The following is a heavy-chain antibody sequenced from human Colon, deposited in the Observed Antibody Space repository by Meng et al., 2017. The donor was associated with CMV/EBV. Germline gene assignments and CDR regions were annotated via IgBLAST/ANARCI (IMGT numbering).Heavy chain of an antibody. CDR3: AVLAVAEPISY. Sequence: GESLKISCSASGFIFSGSAMHWVRQASGKGLEWVGRIRTRPNGYATAYAAAGEGRFTISRDDSENTAYLQMNSLRTEDTAVYYCAVLAVAEPISYWGQGTLVTVSS. J-gene: IGHJ4*02. V-gene: IGHV3-73*01. CDR2: IRTRPNGYAT. D-gene: IGHD6-19*01. CDR1: GFIFSGSA.